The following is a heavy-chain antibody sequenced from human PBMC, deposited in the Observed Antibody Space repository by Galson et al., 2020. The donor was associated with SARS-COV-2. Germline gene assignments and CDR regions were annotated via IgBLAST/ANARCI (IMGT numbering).Heavy chain of an antibody. V-gene: IGHV3-11*01. CDR3: ARDSSSSWYVWFDP. CDR1: GFTFSDYY. D-gene: IGHD6-13*01. Sequence: KIGESLKISCAATGFTFSDYYMSWIRQAPGKGLEWVSYISSSGSTIYYADSVKGRFTISRDNAKNSLYLQMNSLRAEDTAVYYCARDSSSSWYVWFDPWGQGTLVTVSS. J-gene: IGHJ5*02. CDR2: ISSSGSTI.